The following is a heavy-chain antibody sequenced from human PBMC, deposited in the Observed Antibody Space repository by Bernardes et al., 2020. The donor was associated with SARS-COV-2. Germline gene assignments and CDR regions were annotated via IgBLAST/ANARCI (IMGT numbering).Heavy chain of an antibody. Sequence: ASVKVSCRASGYTFTSYGISWVRQAPGQGLEWMGWISAASGNTDYAQKFQGRVTMTTDTSTSTAYMELRSLRSDDTAVYYCATVVGYSYGGGWFDPWGQGTLVTVSS. CDR3: ATVVGYSYGGGWFDP. CDR1: GYTFTSYG. V-gene: IGHV1-18*01. J-gene: IGHJ5*02. D-gene: IGHD5-18*01. CDR2: ISAASGNT.